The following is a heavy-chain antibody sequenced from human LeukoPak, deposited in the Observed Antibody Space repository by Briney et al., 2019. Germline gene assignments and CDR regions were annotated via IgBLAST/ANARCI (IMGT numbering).Heavy chain of an antibody. CDR3: ARTYNYDTIGYYFDY. CDR2: IYYSGST. V-gene: IGHV4-61*01. CDR1: DYPISSNYF. D-gene: IGHD3-22*01. J-gene: IGHJ4*02. Sequence: PSETLSLTCAVSDYPISSNYFWGWIRQPPGKGLEWIGYIYYSGSTSYNPSLRSRVTISLDTSKNQFSLILNSVTAADTAVYYCARTYNYDTIGYYFDYWGQGTLVTVSS.